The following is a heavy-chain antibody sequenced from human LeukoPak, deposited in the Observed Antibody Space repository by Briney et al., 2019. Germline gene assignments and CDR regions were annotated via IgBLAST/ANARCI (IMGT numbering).Heavy chain of an antibody. CDR2: ISAYNGNT. CDR3: ARISYDYYYYMDV. CDR1: GYTFTGYY. D-gene: IGHD3-16*01. J-gene: IGHJ6*03. V-gene: IGHV1-18*04. Sequence: ASVKVSCKASGYTFTGYYMHWVRQAPGQGLEWMGWISAYNGNTNYAQKLQGRVTMTTDTSTSTAYMELRSLRSDDTAVYYCARISYDYYYYMDVWGKGTTVTVSS.